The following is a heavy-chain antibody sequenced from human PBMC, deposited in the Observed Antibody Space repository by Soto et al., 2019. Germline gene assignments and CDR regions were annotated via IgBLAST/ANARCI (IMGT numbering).Heavy chain of an antibody. D-gene: IGHD4-4*01. CDR1: GLTVSCKKY. J-gene: IGHJ3*01. V-gene: IGHV3-53*01. CDR2: FYDLGGT. CDR3: ATWHLQEHAYDV. Sequence: PGGSLRLSCAASGLTVSCKKYVAWVRQAPGKGLEWVSGFYDLGGTYYADSLRGRFTTSGDSSRTIVYLQMNGLRPEDTAVYYCATWHLQEHAYDVWGQGTTVTVSS.